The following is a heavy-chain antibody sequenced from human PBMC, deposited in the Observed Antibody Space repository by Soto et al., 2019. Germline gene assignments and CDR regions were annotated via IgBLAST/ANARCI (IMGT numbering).Heavy chain of an antibody. Sequence: QVQLQQWGAGLLKPSETLSLTCAVYGGSFSGYYWSWIRQPPGKGLEWIGEINHSGSTNYNPSLKSRVTISVDTSKNQFSLKLSSVTAADTAVYYCARLPPRNRSYYYYGMDVWGQGTTVTVSS. CDR2: INHSGST. V-gene: IGHV4-34*01. D-gene: IGHD6-19*01. CDR3: ARLPPRNRSYYYYGMDV. J-gene: IGHJ6*02. CDR1: GGSFSGYY.